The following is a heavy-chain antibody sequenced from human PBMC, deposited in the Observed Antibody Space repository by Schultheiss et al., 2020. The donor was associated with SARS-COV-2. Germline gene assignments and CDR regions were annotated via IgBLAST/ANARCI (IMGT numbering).Heavy chain of an antibody. CDR2: IYYSGST. CDR1: GGSISSYY. CDR3: ARHSSTPIHYFDY. D-gene: IGHD6-13*01. J-gene: IGHJ4*02. V-gene: IGHV4-59*08. Sequence: SETLSLTCTVSGGSISSYYWSWIRQPPGKGLEWIGYIYYSGSTNYNPSLKSRVTISVDTSKNQFSLKLSSVTAADTAVYYCARHSSTPIHYFDYWGQGTLVTVSS.